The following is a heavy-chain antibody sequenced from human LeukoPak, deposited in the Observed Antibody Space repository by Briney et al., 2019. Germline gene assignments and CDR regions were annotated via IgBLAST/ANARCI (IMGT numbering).Heavy chain of an antibody. Sequence: PGGSLRLSCAASGFTVSSNYMSWVRQAPGKGLEWVSVIYSGGSTYYADSVKGRFTIPRDSSKNTLYLQMNSLRAEDTAVYYCARRVRYYFDYWGQGTLVTVSS. J-gene: IGHJ4*02. V-gene: IGHV3-66*02. CDR3: ARRVRYYFDY. D-gene: IGHD3-16*01. CDR2: IYSGGST. CDR1: GFTVSSNY.